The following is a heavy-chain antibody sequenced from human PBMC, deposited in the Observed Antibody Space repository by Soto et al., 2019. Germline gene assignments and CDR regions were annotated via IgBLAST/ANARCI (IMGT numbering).Heavy chain of an antibody. V-gene: IGHV3-23*01. D-gene: IGHD3-9*01. CDR2: ISGSGGST. J-gene: IGHJ6*02. CDR3: AKDEIDFDWLFGYYYYGMDV. CDR1: GFTFSSYA. Sequence: GGSLRLCCAASGFTFSSYAMSWVRQAPGKGLEWVSAISGSGGSTYYADSVKGRFTISRDNSKNTLYLQMNSLRAEDTAVYYCAKDEIDFDWLFGYYYYGMDVWGQGTTVTVSS.